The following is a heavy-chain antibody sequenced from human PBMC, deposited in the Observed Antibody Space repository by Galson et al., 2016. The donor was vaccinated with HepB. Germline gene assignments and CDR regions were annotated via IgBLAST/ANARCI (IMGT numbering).Heavy chain of an antibody. CDR3: ARQEGDVARMGV. J-gene: IGHJ6*02. CDR2: LRHDGSND. Sequence: SLRLSCAASGFTFSSYAMHWVRQAPGKGLEWVAVLRHDGSNDYYVDSVKGRFTITRDNSKNTLYLQMNSLRAEDTAVYYCARQEGDVARMGVWGQGTTVTVSS. CDR1: GFTFSSYA. D-gene: IGHD1-26*01. V-gene: IGHV3-33*01.